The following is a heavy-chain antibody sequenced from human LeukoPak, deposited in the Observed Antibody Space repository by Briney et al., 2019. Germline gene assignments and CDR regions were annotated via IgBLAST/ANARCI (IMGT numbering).Heavy chain of an antibody. Sequence: ASVKVSCKVSGYTLTELSIHWVRQAPGKGLEWMGGLDSEDGETTYAQKFQGRVTMTRNTSISTAYMELSSLRSEDTAVYYCARGLLDYYGSGSYYNEGYWGQGTLVTVSS. CDR1: GYTLTELS. V-gene: IGHV1-24*01. CDR3: ARGLLDYYGSGSYYNEGY. D-gene: IGHD3-10*01. J-gene: IGHJ4*02. CDR2: LDSEDGET.